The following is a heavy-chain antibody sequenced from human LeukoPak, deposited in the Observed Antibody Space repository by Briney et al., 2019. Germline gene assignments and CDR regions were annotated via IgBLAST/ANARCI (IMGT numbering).Heavy chain of an antibody. V-gene: IGHV4-39*01. D-gene: IGHD3-22*01. CDR2: SFDGGNS. Sequence: SETLSLACTVSGVSISNTVYYWGWIRQAPGKGLEWIGTSFDGGNSYYNPSLKSRVTMSVDGSKNQFSLTLASVTAADTAVYYCATTSGYRNYYYYYIDVWGKGTTVTVSS. J-gene: IGHJ6*03. CDR1: GVSISNTVYY. CDR3: ATTSGYRNYYYYYIDV.